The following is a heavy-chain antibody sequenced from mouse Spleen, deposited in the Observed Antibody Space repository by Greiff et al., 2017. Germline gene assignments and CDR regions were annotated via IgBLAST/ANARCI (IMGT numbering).Heavy chain of an antibody. J-gene: IGHJ2*01. CDR3: ARRGALGNYAFDY. CDR2: IYPGSGST. V-gene: IGHV1-55*01. CDR1: GYTFTSYW. Sequence: VKLQESGAELVKPGASVKMSCKASGYTFTSYWITWVKQRPGQGLEWIGDIYPGSGSTNYNEKFKSKATLTVDTSSSTAYMQLSSLTSEDSAVYYCARRGALGNYAFDYWGQGTTLTVSS. D-gene: IGHD2-1*01.